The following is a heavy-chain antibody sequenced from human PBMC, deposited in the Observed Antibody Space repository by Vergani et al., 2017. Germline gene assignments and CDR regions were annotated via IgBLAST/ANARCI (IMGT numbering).Heavy chain of an antibody. D-gene: IGHD2-15*01. CDR3: AKFESGRFRSGGSCLTRWFDP. Sequence: EVQLLESGGGLLQPGGSLRLSFAASGFTFSSYAMSWVRQAPGKGLGGVSVITGSGGSTYHADSVKGRFTISRDNSKDTLYLQMNSLRAEDTAVYFCAKFESGRFRSGGSCLTRWFDPWGQGTLVTVSS. CDR2: ITGSGGST. CDR1: GFTFSSYA. V-gene: IGHV3-23*01. J-gene: IGHJ5*02.